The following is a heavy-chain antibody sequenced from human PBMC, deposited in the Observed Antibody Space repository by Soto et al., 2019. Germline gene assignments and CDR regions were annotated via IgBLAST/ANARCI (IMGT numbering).Heavy chain of an antibody. D-gene: IGHD1-26*01. CDR3: ARVVGATVMDV. CDR2: INPNSGGT. J-gene: IGHJ6*02. CDR1: GGTFSSYA. V-gene: IGHV1-2*02. Sequence: ASVKVSCKASGGTFSSYAISWVRQAPGQGLEWMGWINPNSGGTNYAQKFQGRVTMTRDTSISTAYMELSRLRSDDTAVYYCARVVGATVMDVWGQGTTVTVSS.